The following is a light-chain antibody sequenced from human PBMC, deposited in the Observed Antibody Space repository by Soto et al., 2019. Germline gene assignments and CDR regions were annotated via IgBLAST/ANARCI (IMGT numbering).Light chain of an antibody. Sequence: IQMTQSPSSLSPSVGDRVIITCRASESVADYVNWYQQRPGKAPQLLISGTSFLHSGVPSRFSGGRSGTAYTLTISGLQPEDFATYYCQQTYSVSITFGQGTRL. J-gene: IGKJ5*01. CDR1: ESVADY. CDR2: GTS. CDR3: QQTYSVSIT. V-gene: IGKV1-39*01.